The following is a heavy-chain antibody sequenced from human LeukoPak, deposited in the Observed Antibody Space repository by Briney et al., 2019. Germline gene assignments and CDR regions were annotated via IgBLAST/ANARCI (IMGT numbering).Heavy chain of an antibody. Sequence: GASVKVSCKASGGTFSSYAISWVRQAPGQGLEWMGGIIPIFGTANYAQKFQGRVTITADESTSTAYMELSSLRSEDTAVYYCARDGFHYYGSGDWGQGTLVTVSS. V-gene: IGHV1-69*13. D-gene: IGHD3-10*01. J-gene: IGHJ4*02. CDR2: IIPIFGTA. CDR3: ARDGFHYYGSGD. CDR1: GGTFSSYA.